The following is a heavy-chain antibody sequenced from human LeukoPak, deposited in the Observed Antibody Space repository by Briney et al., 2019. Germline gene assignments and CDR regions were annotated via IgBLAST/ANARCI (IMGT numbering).Heavy chain of an antibody. D-gene: IGHD3-22*01. Sequence: PGGSLRLSCAVSGLTFSSYAMTWVRQAPGKGLEWVSTIRGSGDNTYHADSVKGRLTISRDNSKSTLYLQMNSLRAEDTAVYYCAKGPQSSAQYRFDYWGQGTLVTVSS. CDR3: AKGPQSSAQYRFDY. CDR1: GLTFSSYA. CDR2: IRGSGDNT. V-gene: IGHV3-23*01. J-gene: IGHJ4*02.